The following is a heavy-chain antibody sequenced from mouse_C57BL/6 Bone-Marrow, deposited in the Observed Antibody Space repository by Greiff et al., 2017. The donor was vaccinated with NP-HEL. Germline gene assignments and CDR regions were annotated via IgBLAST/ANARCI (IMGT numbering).Heavy chain of an antibody. J-gene: IGHJ4*01. Sequence: QIQLQQSGAELVKPGASVKLSCKASGYTFTEYTIHWVKQRSGQGLEWIGWFYPGSGSIKYNEKFKDKATLTADKSSSTVYMELSRLTSEDTAVYVCARHEDGGYYGRFYAMDYWGQGTSVTVSS. CDR2: FYPGSGSI. V-gene: IGHV1-62-2*01. D-gene: IGHD1-1*01. CDR3: ARHEDGGYYGRFYAMDY. CDR1: GYTFTEYT.